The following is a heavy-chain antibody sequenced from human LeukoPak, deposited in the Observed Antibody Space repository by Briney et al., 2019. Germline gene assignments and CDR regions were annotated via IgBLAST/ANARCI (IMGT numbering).Heavy chain of an antibody. D-gene: IGHD3-10*01. J-gene: IGHJ4*02. CDR2: IYHSGST. Sequence: SQTLSLTCAVSGGSTSSGGYSWSWIRQPPGKGLEWIGYIYHSGSTYYNPSLKSRVTISVDRSKNQFSLKLSSVTAADTAVYYCARVAPAIPYYYGSIDYWGQGTLVTVSS. CDR1: GGSTSSGGYS. CDR3: ARVAPAIPYYYGSIDY. V-gene: IGHV4-30-2*01.